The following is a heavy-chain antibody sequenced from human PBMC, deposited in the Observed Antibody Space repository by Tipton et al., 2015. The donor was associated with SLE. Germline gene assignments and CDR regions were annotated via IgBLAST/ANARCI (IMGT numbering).Heavy chain of an antibody. J-gene: IGHJ4*02. D-gene: IGHD2-2*02. V-gene: IGHV4-59*08. CDR2: IHDGGST. CDR1: GGSISSDS. Sequence: TLSLTCTVSGGSISSDSWSWIRQPPGKGLEWIGYIHDGGSTNYNPSLESRVTISVDTSKNQFSLKLSSVTAADTAVYYCARQRSPREYTYGSLDFWGQGILVTVSS. CDR3: ARQRSPREYTYGSLDF.